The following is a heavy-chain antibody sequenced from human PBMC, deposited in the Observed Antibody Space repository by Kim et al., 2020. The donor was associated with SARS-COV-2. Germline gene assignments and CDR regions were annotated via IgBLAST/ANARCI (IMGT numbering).Heavy chain of an antibody. Sequence: KVQGRVTITADESTSTAYMELSSLRSEDTAVYYCARATTVGYSYGSRFDYWGQGTLVTVSS. J-gene: IGHJ4*02. V-gene: IGHV1-69*01. D-gene: IGHD5-18*01. CDR3: ARATTVGYSYGSRFDY.